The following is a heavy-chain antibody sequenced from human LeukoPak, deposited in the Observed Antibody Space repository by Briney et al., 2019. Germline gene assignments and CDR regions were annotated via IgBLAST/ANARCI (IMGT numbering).Heavy chain of an antibody. Sequence: GGSLRLSCAASRFTFSSYWMSWVRQAPGKGLEWVANIQQNGSEKYYVDSVKGRFTISRDNAKNSLYLQMNSLRAEDTAVYYCARDARVVLDYWGQGTLVTVSS. J-gene: IGHJ4*02. CDR1: RFTFSSYW. CDR2: IQQNGSEK. D-gene: IGHD2-2*01. CDR3: ARDARVVLDY. V-gene: IGHV3-7*01.